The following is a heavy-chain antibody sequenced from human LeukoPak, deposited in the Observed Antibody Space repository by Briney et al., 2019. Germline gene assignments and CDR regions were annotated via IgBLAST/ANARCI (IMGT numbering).Heavy chain of an antibody. CDR1: GFTFSGSA. CDR2: IRSKANNYAT. J-gene: IGHJ4*02. CDR3: TRGLTFGGVIVIPT. Sequence: GGSLRLSCAASGFTFSGSAMHWVRQASGKGLDWVGRIRSKANNYATLYGVSVKGRFTISRDDSRNTTYLQMNSLTTEDTAEYYCTRGLTFGGVIVIPTWGQGTLVTVSS. D-gene: IGHD3-16*02. V-gene: IGHV3-73*01.